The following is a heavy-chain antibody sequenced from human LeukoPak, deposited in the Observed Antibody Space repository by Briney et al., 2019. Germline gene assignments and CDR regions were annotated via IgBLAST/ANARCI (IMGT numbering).Heavy chain of an antibody. J-gene: IGHJ6*03. V-gene: IGHV5-51*01. CDR1: GYSFTSYW. D-gene: IGHD3-3*01. CDR3: ARHGYDFWSGYKDYMDV. Sequence: GESLKISCKGSGYSFTSYWIGWVRQMPGKGLEWMGIIYPGDSDTRYSPSFQGQVTISADKSISTAYLQWSSLKASDTAVYYCARHGYDFWSGYKDYMDVWGKGTTVTVSS. CDR2: IYPGDSDT.